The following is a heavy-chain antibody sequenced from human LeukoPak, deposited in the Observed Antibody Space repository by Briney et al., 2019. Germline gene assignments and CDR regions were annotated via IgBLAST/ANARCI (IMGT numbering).Heavy chain of an antibody. CDR3: ASDSSGYYYNFDC. J-gene: IGHJ4*02. D-gene: IGHD3-22*01. CDR2: ISGSGYST. V-gene: IGHV3-23*01. Sequence: GGSQRLSCAGSGFTFSSYAMSWVRQAPGKGLEWVSSISGSGYSTYYADSVKGRFTISRDNPKNTLYVQMNSLRAEDTAVYYCASDSSGYYYNFDCWGQGTLVTVSS. CDR1: GFTFSSYA.